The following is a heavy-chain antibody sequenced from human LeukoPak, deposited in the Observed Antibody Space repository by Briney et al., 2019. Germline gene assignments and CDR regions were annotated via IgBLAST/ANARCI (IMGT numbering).Heavy chain of an antibody. CDR2: TRYDGRNK. Sequence: PGGSLRLSCAASGFTFSSYAMHWVRQAPGKGLEWVAFTRYDGRNKYYAESVKGRFTISRDNSKNTLYLQMNSLRAEDTAVYYCAKGGKYDILTGFPRSRLLGDYWGQGTLVTVSS. J-gene: IGHJ4*02. D-gene: IGHD3-9*01. V-gene: IGHV3-30*02. CDR1: GFTFSSYA. CDR3: AKGGKYDILTGFPRSRLLGDY.